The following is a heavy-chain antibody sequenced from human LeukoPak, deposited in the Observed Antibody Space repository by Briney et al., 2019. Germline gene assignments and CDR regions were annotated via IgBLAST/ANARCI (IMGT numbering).Heavy chain of an antibody. Sequence: PGGSLRLSCAASGFTFSNYAMNWVRQAPGKGLEWVSAFSGSGDTTYYADSVKGRFTISRDNSKNTLYLQMNSLRAEDTAVYYCAKQGQYCSGGSCYSVAGTFDYWGQGTLVTVSS. D-gene: IGHD2-15*01. CDR1: GFTFSNYA. J-gene: IGHJ4*02. CDR3: AKQGQYCSGGSCYSVAGTFDY. V-gene: IGHV3-23*01. CDR2: FSGSGDTT.